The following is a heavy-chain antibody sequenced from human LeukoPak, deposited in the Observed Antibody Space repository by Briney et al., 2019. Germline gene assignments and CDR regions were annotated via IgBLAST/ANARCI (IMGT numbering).Heavy chain of an antibody. CDR1: EYTFTSYA. CDR2: INTNTGNP. CDR3: ARGKPVAGKNWFDP. Sequence: ASVKVSCKASEYTFTSYAMNWVRQAPGQGLEWMGWINTNTGNPTYAQGFTGRFVFSLDTSVSTAYLQISSLKAEDTAVYYCARGKPVAGKNWFDPWGQGTLVTVSS. V-gene: IGHV7-4-1*02. D-gene: IGHD6-19*01. J-gene: IGHJ5*02.